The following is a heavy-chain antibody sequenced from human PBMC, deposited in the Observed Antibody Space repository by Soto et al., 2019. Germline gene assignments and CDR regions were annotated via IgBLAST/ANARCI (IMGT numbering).Heavy chain of an antibody. V-gene: IGHV4-39*01. CDR2: IYYSGST. CDR3: ARQGSGSYNAFDI. D-gene: IGHD1-26*01. CDR1: GGSISSSSYY. J-gene: IGHJ3*02. Sequence: QLQLQESGPGLVKPSETLSLTCTVSGGSISSSSYYWGWIRQPPGKGLEWIGTIYYSGSTYYNPSLKRRDTISVDTSKNEFSLKLSSVTAADTAVYYCARQGSGSYNAFDIWGQGTVVTVSS.